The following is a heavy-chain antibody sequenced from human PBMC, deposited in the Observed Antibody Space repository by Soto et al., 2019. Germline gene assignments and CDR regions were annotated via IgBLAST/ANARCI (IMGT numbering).Heavy chain of an antibody. V-gene: IGHV1-69*01. CDR2: IIPIYGSQ. CDR1: GDTFPRYA. Sequence: QAQLVQSGAEVKKPGSSVKVSCKASGDTFPRYAISWVRQAPGQGLEWMGGIIPIYGSQKYAQKFQGRVTITADESTSTAYMELRSLRSEDTAVYYCANYYGERNYSYYGMDVWGQGTTVTVSS. CDR3: ANYYGERNYSYYGMDV. D-gene: IGHD4-17*01. J-gene: IGHJ6*02.